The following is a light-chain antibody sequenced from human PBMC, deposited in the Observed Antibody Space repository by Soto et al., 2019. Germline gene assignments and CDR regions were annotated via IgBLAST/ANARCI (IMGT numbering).Light chain of an antibody. Sequence: QSALTQPASVSGSPGQSITISCTGTSSDVGKYNLVSWYQQHPGKAPKLIIYEDSKRPSGVSNRFSGSKSGNTASLTISGLQAEDESDYYCCSYAGSSSFYGFGTGTKVTVL. CDR3: CSYAGSSSFYG. J-gene: IGLJ1*01. CDR1: SSDVGKYNL. V-gene: IGLV2-23*01. CDR2: EDS.